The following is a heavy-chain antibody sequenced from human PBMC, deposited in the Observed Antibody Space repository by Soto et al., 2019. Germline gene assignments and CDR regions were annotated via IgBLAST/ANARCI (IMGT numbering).Heavy chain of an antibody. CDR3: AKGPGYSGYDSVDD. CDR2: ISGSGGST. V-gene: IGHV3-23*01. CDR1: GFTFSSYA. Sequence: EVQLLESGGGLVQPGGSLRLSCAASGFTFSSYALSWVRQAPGKGLEWVSTISGSGGSTYYGDSVKGRFTIARDNSKNTLYLQMNGLGAEDTAVYYCAKGPGYSGYDSVDDWGQGTLVTVSS. J-gene: IGHJ4*02. D-gene: IGHD5-12*01.